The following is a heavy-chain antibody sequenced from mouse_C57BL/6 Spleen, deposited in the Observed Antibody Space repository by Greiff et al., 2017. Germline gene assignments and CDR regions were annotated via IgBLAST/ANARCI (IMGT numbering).Heavy chain of an antibody. D-gene: IGHD1-1*01. CDR3: ARPDYYGGRYGFAY. J-gene: IGHJ3*01. V-gene: IGHV1-50*01. CDR2: IDPSDSYT. Sequence: VQLQQPGAELVKPGASVKLSCKASGYTFTSYWMQWVKQRPGQGLEWIGEIDPSDSYTNYNQKFKGKATLTVDTSSSTAYMQLSSLTSEDSAVYYCARPDYYGGRYGFAYWGQGTLVTVSA. CDR1: GYTFTSYW.